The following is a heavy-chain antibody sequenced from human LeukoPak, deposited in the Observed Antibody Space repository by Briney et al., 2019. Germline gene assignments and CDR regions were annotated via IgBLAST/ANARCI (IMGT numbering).Heavy chain of an antibody. Sequence: ASVKVSCKASGYTFTSYDINWVRQATGQGLEWMGWMNPNSGNTGYAQKFQGRVTMTRNTSISTAYMELSSLRSEDTAVYYCARGLIEFDYYDSSGYLSWGQGTLVTVSS. D-gene: IGHD3-22*01. CDR2: MNPNSGNT. V-gene: IGHV1-8*01. CDR1: GYTFTSYD. CDR3: ARGLIEFDYYDSSGYLS. J-gene: IGHJ4*02.